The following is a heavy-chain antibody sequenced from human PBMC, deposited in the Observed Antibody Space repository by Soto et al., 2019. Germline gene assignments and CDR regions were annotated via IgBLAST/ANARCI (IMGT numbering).Heavy chain of an antibody. CDR2: IYYSGST. D-gene: IGHD6-13*01. CDR1: GGSISSSSYY. J-gene: IGHJ4*02. Sequence: QLQLQESGPGLVKPSETLSLTCTVSGGSISSSSYYWGWIRQPPGKGLEWIGSIYYSGSTYYNPALQSRVTIAVDPSKSQFSLKLSSVTAADTAVYYCASRGSSSWYGYWGQGTLVTVSS. CDR3: ASRGSSSWYGY. V-gene: IGHV4-39*01.